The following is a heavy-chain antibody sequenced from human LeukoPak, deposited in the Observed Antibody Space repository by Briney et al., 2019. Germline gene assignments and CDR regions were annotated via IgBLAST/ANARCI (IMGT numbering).Heavy chain of an antibody. CDR2: ISDSGDII. V-gene: IGHV3-23*01. D-gene: IGHD2-2*01. Sequence: GGSLRLSCAASGFTFSTYAVTWVRQAPGKGLEWVSSISDSGDIIYYADSVKGRFTISRDNSKSTLYLQMNSLRAEDTAVYYCAKSRGYSSSMSRYRTFDDWGQGTLVTVFS. CDR3: AKSRGYSSSMSRYRTFDD. J-gene: IGHJ4*02. CDR1: GFTFSTYA.